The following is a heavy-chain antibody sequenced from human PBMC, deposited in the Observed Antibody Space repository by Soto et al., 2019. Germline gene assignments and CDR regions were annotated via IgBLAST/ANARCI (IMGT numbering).Heavy chain of an antibody. CDR2: FIPAYRTL. D-gene: IGHD3-3*01. CDR3: ATGVIWIGYFTVDS. CDR1: GGSFGNSA. Sequence: QVLLVQSGAEVKKPGSSVKISCTASGGSFGNSAINWVRQTPGQGLEWLGGFIPAYRTLNFAQKFKGRVTITADESTGTAFMTLSGLASNDTAVYYCATGVIWIGYFTVDSWGQGTRVTVSS. J-gene: IGHJ4*02. V-gene: IGHV1-69*01.